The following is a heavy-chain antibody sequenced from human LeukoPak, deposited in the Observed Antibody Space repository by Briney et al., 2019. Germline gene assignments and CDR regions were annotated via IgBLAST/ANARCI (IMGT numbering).Heavy chain of an antibody. J-gene: IGHJ4*02. V-gene: IGHV4-59*01. CDR3: ARGHDYYDSSGYYYEGGGDLYYFDY. Sequence: SETLSLTCTVSGGSISSYYWSWIRQPPGKGLEWIGYIYYSGSTNYNPSLKSQVTISVDTSKNQFSLKLSSVTAADTAVYYCARGHDYYDSSGYYYEGGGDLYYFDYWGREPWSPSPQ. CDR1: GGSISSYY. D-gene: IGHD3-22*01. CDR2: IYYSGST.